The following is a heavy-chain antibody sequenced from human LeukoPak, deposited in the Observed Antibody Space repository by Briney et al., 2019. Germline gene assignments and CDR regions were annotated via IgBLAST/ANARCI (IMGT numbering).Heavy chain of an antibody. V-gene: IGHV1-8*03. D-gene: IGHD3-22*01. CDR3: ARQGYYDSSGYYLNDAFDI. CDR1: GYTFTSYD. CDR2: MNPNSGNT. Sequence: GASVKVSCKASGYTFTSYDINWVRQATGQGLEWMGWMNPNSGNTGYAQKFQGRVTITRNTSISTAYMELSSLRSEDTAVYYCARQGYYDSSGYYLNDAFDIWGQGTMVTVSS. J-gene: IGHJ3*02.